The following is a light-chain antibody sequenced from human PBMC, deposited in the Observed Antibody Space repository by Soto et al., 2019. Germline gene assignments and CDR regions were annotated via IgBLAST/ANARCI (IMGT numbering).Light chain of an antibody. J-gene: IGKJ5*01. CDR3: QQYGSSPA. Sequence: EIALTQSPGSLSLSTGERATRSCRASQSVSSSYLAWYQQKPGQAPRLLIYGASSRATGIPDRFSGSGSGTDFTLTSSRLEPEDFAVYYCQQYGSSPAFGQGTRLEIK. V-gene: IGKV3-20*01. CDR2: GAS. CDR1: QSVSSSY.